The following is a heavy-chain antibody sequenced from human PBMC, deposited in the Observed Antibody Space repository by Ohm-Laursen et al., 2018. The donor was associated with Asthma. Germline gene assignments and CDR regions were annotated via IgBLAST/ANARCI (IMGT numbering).Heavy chain of an antibody. CDR2: VYGDGSNT. Sequence: SLRLSCAASGFTFSTYWMHWVRQAPGKGLVWVSRVYGDGSNTIYADSVKGRFTISRDNAKNTLYLQMNRLRPEDTAVYSCAKDLYGGVDRGGMDVWGQGTTVTVSS. CDR3: AKDLYGGVDRGGMDV. CDR1: GFTFSTYW. V-gene: IGHV3-74*01. J-gene: IGHJ6*02. D-gene: IGHD3-10*01.